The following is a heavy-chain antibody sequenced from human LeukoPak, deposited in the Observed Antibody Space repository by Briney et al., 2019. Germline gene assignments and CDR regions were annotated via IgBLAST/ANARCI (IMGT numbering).Heavy chain of an antibody. D-gene: IGHD3-3*01. V-gene: IGHV3-7*01. CDR2: IKYDGSDK. CDR1: GSSFSEYW. J-gene: IGHJ4*02. CDR3: PRGAEWRDY. Sequence: GGSLRLSCGASGSSFSEYWMSWVRQAPGKGLEWVANIKYDGSDKNYVESVKGRFIISRDNAEKAVYLQMNSLRVDDTAVYYCPRGAEWRDYWGQGTLVTVSS.